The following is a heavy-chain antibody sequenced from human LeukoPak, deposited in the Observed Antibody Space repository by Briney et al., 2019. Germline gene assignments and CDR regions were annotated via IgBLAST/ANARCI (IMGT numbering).Heavy chain of an antibody. CDR2: IYYTGGT. Sequence: SETLSLTCNVSGGSVSHYYWAWIRQHPGKGLEWIGYIYYTGGTHYNPSLKSRLTISVDMSENHFSLKLSSVTAADTAIYFCARAPGAFDIWGQGTMVTVSS. CDR1: GGSVSHYY. J-gene: IGHJ3*02. CDR3: ARAPGAFDI. V-gene: IGHV4-31*03.